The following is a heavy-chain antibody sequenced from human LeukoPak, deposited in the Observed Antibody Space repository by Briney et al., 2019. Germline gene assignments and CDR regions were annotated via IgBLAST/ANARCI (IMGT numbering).Heavy chain of an antibody. CDR3: AKDMYGAAAGTFDY. CDR1: GFTFDDYA. J-gene: IGHJ4*02. V-gene: IGHV3-9*01. D-gene: IGHD6-13*01. CDR2: ISWNSGSI. Sequence: SLRLSCAASGFTFDDYAMHWVRQAPGKGLEWVSGISWNSGSIGYADSVKGRFTISRDNAKNSLYLQMNSLRAEDTALYYCAKDMYGAAAGTFDYWGQGTLVTVSS.